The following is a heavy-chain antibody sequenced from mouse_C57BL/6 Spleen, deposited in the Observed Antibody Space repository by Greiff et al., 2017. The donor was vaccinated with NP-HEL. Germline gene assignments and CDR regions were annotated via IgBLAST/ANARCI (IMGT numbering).Heavy chain of an antibody. D-gene: IGHD2-1*01. J-gene: IGHJ4*01. CDR2: IYPRSGNT. CDR1: GYTFTSYG. CDR3: ARCPKTNYGNYAMDY. Sequence: QVQLQQSGAELARPGASVKLSCKASGYTFTSYGISWVKQRTGQGLEWIGEIYPRSGNTYYNEKFKGKATLTADKSSSTAYMELRSLTSEDSAVYFCARCPKTNYGNYAMDYWGQVTSVTVSS. V-gene: IGHV1-81*01.